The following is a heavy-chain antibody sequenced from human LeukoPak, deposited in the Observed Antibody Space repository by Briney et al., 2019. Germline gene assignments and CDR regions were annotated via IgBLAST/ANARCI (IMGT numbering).Heavy chain of an antibody. Sequence: PSETLSLTCTVSGGSISSSSYYWGWIRQPPGKGLEWIGSIYYSGSTYYNPSLKSRVTISVDTSKNQFSLKLSSVTAADTAVYYCARAYESVAGAVWGQGTLVTVSS. V-gene: IGHV4-39*01. CDR3: ARAYESVAGAV. J-gene: IGHJ4*02. D-gene: IGHD6-19*01. CDR2: IYYSGST. CDR1: GGSISSSSYY.